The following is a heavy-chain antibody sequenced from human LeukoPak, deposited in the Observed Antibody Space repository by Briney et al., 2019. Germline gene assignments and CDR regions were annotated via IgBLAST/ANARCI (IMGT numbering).Heavy chain of an antibody. J-gene: IGHJ4*02. Sequence: ASVKVSCKASGYTFTSYGISWVRQAPGQGLEWMGWISAYNGNTNYAQKLQGRVTMTTDTSTSTAYMELNSLRSEDTALYYCARTYCGGDCNNRYFDYWGQGTLVTVSS. D-gene: IGHD2-21*02. CDR1: GYTFTSYG. CDR2: ISAYNGNT. CDR3: ARTYCGGDCNNRYFDY. V-gene: IGHV1-18*01.